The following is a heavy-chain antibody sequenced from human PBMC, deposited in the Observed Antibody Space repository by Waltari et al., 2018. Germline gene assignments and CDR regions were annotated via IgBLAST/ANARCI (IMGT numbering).Heavy chain of an antibody. CDR1: GGSISSSAYY. D-gene: IGHD3-22*01. CDR3: ARQPYDSSGSYYFDY. CDR2: IYYSGST. Sequence: QLQLQESGPGLVKPSETLSLTCTVSGGSISSSAYYWAWIRQPPGKGLEWIGCIYYSGSTYFDPSLRSRVTLSVDTSKNQFSLKLISVTAADSGVYYSARQPYDSSGSYYFDYWGQGTLVTVSS. V-gene: IGHV4-39*01. J-gene: IGHJ4*02.